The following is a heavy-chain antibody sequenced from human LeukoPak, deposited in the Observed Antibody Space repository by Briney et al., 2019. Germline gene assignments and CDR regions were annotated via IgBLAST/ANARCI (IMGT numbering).Heavy chain of an antibody. D-gene: IGHD5-12*01. CDR2: IDWDDDK. J-gene: IGHJ4*02. Sequence: SGPTLVNPTQTLTLTCTFSGFSLSTRGMRVSWIRQPPGKALEWLARIDWDDDKFYSTSLKTRLTISKDTSKNQVVLTMTNMDPVDTATYYCATLGYDFDYWGQGTLVTVSS. CDR1: GFSLSTRGMR. V-gene: IGHV2-70*04. CDR3: ATLGYDFDY.